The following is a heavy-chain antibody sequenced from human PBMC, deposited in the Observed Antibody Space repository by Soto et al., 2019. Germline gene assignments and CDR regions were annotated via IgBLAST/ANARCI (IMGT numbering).Heavy chain of an antibody. CDR3: ARDAYYDFWSGSTGTLWSFDY. Sequence: EVQLVESGGGLVQPGGSLRLSCAASGFTFSSYSMNWVRQAPGKGLEWVSYISSSSSTIYYADSVKGRFTISRDNAKYSLYLQMNSLRAEDTAVYYCARDAYYDFWSGSTGTLWSFDYWGQGTLVTVSS. V-gene: IGHV3-48*01. D-gene: IGHD3-3*01. J-gene: IGHJ4*02. CDR2: ISSSSSTI. CDR1: GFTFSSYS.